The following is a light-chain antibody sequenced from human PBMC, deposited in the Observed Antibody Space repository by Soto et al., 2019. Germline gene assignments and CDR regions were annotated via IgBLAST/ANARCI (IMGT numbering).Light chain of an antibody. CDR2: DVS. J-gene: IGKJ1*01. Sequence: DIQMTQSPSTLSASVGDRVTITCRASQSISSWLAWYQQKPGKAPKLLIYDVSSLESGVPSRFSGSGSGTEFTLTISSLQPDDFETYYCQQYNSYSKTFGQGTKVDIK. V-gene: IGKV1-5*01. CDR3: QQYNSYSKT. CDR1: QSISSW.